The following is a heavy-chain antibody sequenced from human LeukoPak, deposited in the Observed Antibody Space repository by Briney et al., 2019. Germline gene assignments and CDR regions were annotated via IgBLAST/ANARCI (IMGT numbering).Heavy chain of an antibody. V-gene: IGHV1-18*01. CDR3: ARVRPGSGWYDYYYGMDV. J-gene: IGHJ6*02. CDR1: GYTFTSYG. CDR2: ISAYNGNT. D-gene: IGHD6-19*01. Sequence: GASVKVSCKASGYTFTSYGISWVRQAPGQGLEWMGWISAYNGNTNYAQKLQGRVTMTTDSSTSTAYMELRSLRSDDTAVYYCARVRPGSGWYDYYYGMDVWGQGTTVTVSS.